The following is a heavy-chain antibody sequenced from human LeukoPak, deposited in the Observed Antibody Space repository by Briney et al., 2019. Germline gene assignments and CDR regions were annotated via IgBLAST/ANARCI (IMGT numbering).Heavy chain of an antibody. Sequence: SETLSLTSIDPRGSISNYYWSSIRHHPGKRLQWIAYIHYSWNTNYNPSLKSRVTISVDTSKNQFSLKLASVTAADTAVYYCARVDDTSGYFYKFDYWGQGTLVTVSS. J-gene: IGHJ4*02. CDR2: IHYSWNT. D-gene: IGHD3-22*01. CDR1: RGSISNYY. CDR3: ARVDDTSGYFYKFDY. V-gene: IGHV4-59*01.